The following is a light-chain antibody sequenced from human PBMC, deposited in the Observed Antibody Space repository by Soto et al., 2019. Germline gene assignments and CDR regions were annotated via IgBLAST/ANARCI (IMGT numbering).Light chain of an antibody. Sequence: EIVRTQSPATLSVSPGERATLSCRASQSVSSNLACYQQKPGQAPRLLSYGASTRATGIPARFSGSGSGTEFTLTVSSLQSEDFAVYYCQQYNNVPPWTFGEGPKVEIK. J-gene: IGKJ1*01. CDR1: QSVSSN. CDR2: GAS. CDR3: QQYNNVPPWT. V-gene: IGKV3-15*01.